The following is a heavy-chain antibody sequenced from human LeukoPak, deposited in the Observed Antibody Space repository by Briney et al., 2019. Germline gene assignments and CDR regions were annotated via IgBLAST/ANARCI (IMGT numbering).Heavy chain of an antibody. J-gene: IGHJ4*02. CDR2: IYYSGST. Sequence: PSETLSLTCTVSGGSISSSSYYWGWIRQPPGKGLEWIGSIYYSGSTSYNPSLKSRVTISVDTSKNQFSLKLSSVTAADTAVYYCARHGHGYQWLVTYYFDYWGQGTLVTVSS. CDR3: ARHGHGYQWLVTYYFDY. CDR1: GGSISSSSYY. D-gene: IGHD6-19*01. V-gene: IGHV4-39*01.